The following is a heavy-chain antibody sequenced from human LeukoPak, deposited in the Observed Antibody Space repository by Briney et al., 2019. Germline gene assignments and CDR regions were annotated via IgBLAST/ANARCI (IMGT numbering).Heavy chain of an antibody. Sequence: SETLSLTCTVSGGSISSSSYYWGWIRQPPGKGLEWIGSIYYSGSTYYNPSLKSRVTISVDTPKNQFSLKLSSVTAADTAVYYCARDRGYYDSSGYGNWFDPWGQGTLVTVSS. CDR2: IYYSGST. J-gene: IGHJ5*02. D-gene: IGHD3-22*01. CDR1: GGSISSSSYY. V-gene: IGHV4-39*07. CDR3: ARDRGYYDSSGYGNWFDP.